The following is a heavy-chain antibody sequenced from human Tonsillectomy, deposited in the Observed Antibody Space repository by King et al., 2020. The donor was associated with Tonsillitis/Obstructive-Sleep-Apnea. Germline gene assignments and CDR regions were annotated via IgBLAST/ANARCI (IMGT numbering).Heavy chain of an antibody. CDR1: GFTFSDYY. CDR3: ARVVVAVRFTWFETGRDWFDP. CDR2: ISSGSSYT. D-gene: IGHD3-10*01. Sequence: VQLVESGGGLVKPGGSLRLSCAASGFTFSDYYMSWIRQAPGKGLEWVSYISSGSSYTNYADSVKGRFTISRDNAKNSLYLQMNSLRAEDTAVYYCARVVVAVRFTWFETGRDWFDPWGQGTLVTVSS. V-gene: IGHV3-11*05. J-gene: IGHJ5*02.